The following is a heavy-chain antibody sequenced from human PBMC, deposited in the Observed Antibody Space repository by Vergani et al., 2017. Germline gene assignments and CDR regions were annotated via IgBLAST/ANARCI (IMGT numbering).Heavy chain of an antibody. CDR1: GGTFSSYA. CDR2: IIPIFGTA. V-gene: IGHV1-69*18. J-gene: IGHJ6*02. Sequence: QVQLVQSGAEVKKPGSSVKVSCKASGGTFSSYAISWVRQAPGQGLEWMGRIIPIFGTANYAQKFQGRVTITADESTSTAYMELSSLRSEDTAVYYCARARGRTGYSSSWYDLYYYYGMDVWGQGTTVTVSS. CDR3: ARARGRTGYSSSWYDLYYYYGMDV. D-gene: IGHD6-13*01.